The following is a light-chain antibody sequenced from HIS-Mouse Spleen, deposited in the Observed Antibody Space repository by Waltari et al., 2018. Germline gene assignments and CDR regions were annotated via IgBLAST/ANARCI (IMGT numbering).Light chain of an antibody. CDR3: CSYAGSSTWV. V-gene: IGLV2-23*01. J-gene: IGLJ3*02. Sequence: QSALTQPASVSGSPGQSITISCTGTSSDVGSYNLSSWYQQHPGKAPKLMIYEGSKRPSGVSNRFSGSKSGNTGSLTISGLQAEDEADYYCCSYAGSSTWVFGGGTKLTVL. CDR1: SSDVGSYNL. CDR2: EGS.